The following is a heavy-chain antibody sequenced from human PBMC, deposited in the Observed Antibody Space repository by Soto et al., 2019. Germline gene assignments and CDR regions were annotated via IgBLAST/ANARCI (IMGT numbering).Heavy chain of an antibody. Sequence: SETLSLTCAVYGGSFSGYYWSWIRQPPGKGLEWIGEINHSGSTNYNPSLKSRVTISVDTSKNQFSLKLGSVTAADTAVYYCARVMYYDFWSGYERWAFYYYYGMDVWGQGTTVTVSS. D-gene: IGHD3-3*01. CDR2: INHSGST. J-gene: IGHJ6*02. CDR3: ARVMYYDFWSGYERWAFYYYYGMDV. CDR1: GGSFSGYY. V-gene: IGHV4-34*01.